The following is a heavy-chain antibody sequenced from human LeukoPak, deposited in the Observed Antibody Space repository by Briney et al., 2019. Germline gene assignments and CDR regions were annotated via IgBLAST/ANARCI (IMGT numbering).Heavy chain of an antibody. CDR2: IYSGGST. V-gene: IGHV3-66*01. CDR3: AGTYYDILTGYYTFDY. D-gene: IGHD3-9*01. J-gene: IGHJ4*02. CDR1: GFTVSSNY. Sequence: GGSLRLSCAASGFTVSSNYMSWVRQAPGKGLEWVSVIYSGGSTYYADSVKGRFTISRDNSKNTLYLQMNSLRAEDTAVYYCAGTYYDILTGYYTFDYWGQGTLVTVSS.